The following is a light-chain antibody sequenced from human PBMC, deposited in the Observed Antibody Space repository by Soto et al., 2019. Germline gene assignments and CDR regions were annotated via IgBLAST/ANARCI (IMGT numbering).Light chain of an antibody. CDR3: MQALQTPWT. J-gene: IGKJ1*01. CDR1: QSLLHSNGYTY. CDR2: LGS. V-gene: IGKV2-28*01. Sequence: DIVMTQSPLSLPVTPGEPASISCRSSQSLLHSNGYTYLDWYLQKPGQSPQLLIYLGSNRASGVPDRFSGSGSGTDFKLKISRVEAEDVGVYYCMQALQTPWTFGQGTKVEIK.